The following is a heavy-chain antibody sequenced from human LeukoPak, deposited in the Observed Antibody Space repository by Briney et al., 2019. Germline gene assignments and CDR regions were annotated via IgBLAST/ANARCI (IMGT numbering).Heavy chain of an antibody. D-gene: IGHD1-26*01. CDR1: KFTFSNYA. V-gene: IGHV3-23*01. Sequence: PGGSLRLSCAASKFTFSNYAMSWVRQAPGKGLEWVSAISNSGGNTYYADSVKGRFTISRDNSKNTLYLQMNSLRAEDTAVYYCAKDMGATRGYYFDYWGQGTLVTVSS. CDR2: ISNSGGNT. J-gene: IGHJ4*02. CDR3: AKDMGATRGYYFDY.